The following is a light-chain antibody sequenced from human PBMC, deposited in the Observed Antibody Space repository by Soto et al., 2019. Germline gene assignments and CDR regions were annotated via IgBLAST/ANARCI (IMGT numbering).Light chain of an antibody. J-gene: IGKJ1*01. Sequence: DIVMTQSPDSLAVSLGERATINCKSSQSVLYSSNNKNYLAWYQHKPGQPPKLLIYWASTRESGVPDRFSGSGSGTDFTLTISSQQAKDVAVYYCQQYYSTPRTFGQGTKVEIK. CDR1: QSVLYSSNNKNY. CDR2: WAS. CDR3: QQYYSTPRT. V-gene: IGKV4-1*01.